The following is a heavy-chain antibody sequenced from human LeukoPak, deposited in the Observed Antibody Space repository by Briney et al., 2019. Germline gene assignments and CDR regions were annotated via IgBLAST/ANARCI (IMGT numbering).Heavy chain of an antibody. D-gene: IGHD3-3*01. CDR3: ATPRITIFGVPTYYYYYTDV. J-gene: IGHJ6*03. CDR1: GGSISNSSYY. Sequence: PSETLSLTCTVSGGSISNSSYYWGWIRQPPGKGLEWIGSIYYSGSTYYNPSLKSRVTISVDTSKNQFSLKLSSVTAADTAVYYCATPRITIFGVPTYYYYYTDVWGKGTTVTVSS. V-gene: IGHV4-39*01. CDR2: IYYSGST.